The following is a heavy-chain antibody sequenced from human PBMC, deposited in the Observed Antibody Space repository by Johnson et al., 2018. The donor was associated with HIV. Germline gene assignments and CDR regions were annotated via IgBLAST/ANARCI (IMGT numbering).Heavy chain of an antibody. D-gene: IGHD1-7*01. Sequence: MQLVESGGGLVQPGGSLRLSCAASGFTFSSYWMHWVRQAPGKGLVWVSTISGSGGSTFYADTMKGRFTISRDNSKSTLYLQMNSLRAEDTAVYYCARRGNYLADDFDIWGQGTMVTVSS. CDR2: ISGSGGST. CDR1: GFTFSSYW. V-gene: IGHV3-23*04. CDR3: ARRGNYLADDFDI. J-gene: IGHJ3*02.